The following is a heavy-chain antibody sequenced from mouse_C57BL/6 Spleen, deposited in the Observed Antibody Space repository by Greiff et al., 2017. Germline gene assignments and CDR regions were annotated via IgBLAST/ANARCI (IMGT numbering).Heavy chain of an antibody. CDR2: INPGTGGT. J-gene: IGHJ4*01. CDR1: VYAFTNYL. D-gene: IGHD2-3*01. Sequence: VPLVESGAELVRPGTSVKVSCKASVYAFTNYLIEWVKQRPGQGLEWIGVINPGTGGTNYNEKFKGKATLTADKSSSTAYMQLSSLTSEDSAVYFCASVYDGYYYAMDYWGQGTSLTVSS. CDR3: ASVYDGYYYAMDY. V-gene: IGHV1-54*01.